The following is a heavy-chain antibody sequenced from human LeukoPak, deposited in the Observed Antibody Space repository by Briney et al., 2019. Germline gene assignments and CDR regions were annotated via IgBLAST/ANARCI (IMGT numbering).Heavy chain of an antibody. Sequence: SQTLSLTCAISGDSVSSNSAAWTWIRQSPSRGLEWLGRTYYRSKWYNDYAVSVKSRITINPDTSKNQFSLQLNSVTPEDTAVYYCARVSPWDYVWGSYRPRYYMDVWGKGTTVTISS. D-gene: IGHD3-16*02. CDR2: TYYRSKWYN. J-gene: IGHJ6*03. V-gene: IGHV6-1*01. CDR1: GDSVSSNSAA. CDR3: ARVSPWDYVWGSYRPRYYMDV.